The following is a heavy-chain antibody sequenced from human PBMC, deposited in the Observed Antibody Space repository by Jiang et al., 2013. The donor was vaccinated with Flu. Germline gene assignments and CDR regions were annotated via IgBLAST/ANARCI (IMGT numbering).Heavy chain of an antibody. CDR1: GFTFNTFG. J-gene: IGHJ1*01. Sequence: VQLLESGGGVVQSGGSLRLSCAASGFTFNTFGMHWVRQAPGKGLEWVALILYDGSYKYYADSVKGRFTISRDNSKNTLYLQMSSLRAEDRAVYYCATDTQHRVLQQWGQGTLV. D-gene: IGHD6-13*01. V-gene: IGHV3-30*02. CDR3: ATDTQHRVLQQ. CDR2: ILYDGSYK.